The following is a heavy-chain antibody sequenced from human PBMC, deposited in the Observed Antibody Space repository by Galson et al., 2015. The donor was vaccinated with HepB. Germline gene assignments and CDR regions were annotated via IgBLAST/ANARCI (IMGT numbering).Heavy chain of an antibody. D-gene: IGHD1-26*01. CDR3: GSGSYSLDWYFDL. CDR2: IYYSGST. J-gene: IGHJ2*01. CDR1: GGSISSSSYY. V-gene: IGHV4-39*01. Sequence: SETLSLTCTVSGGSISSSSYYWGWIRQPPGKGLEWIGSIYYSGSTYYNPSLKSRVTISVDTSKNQFSLKLSSVTAADTAVYYCGSGSYSLDWYFDLWGRGTLVTVSS.